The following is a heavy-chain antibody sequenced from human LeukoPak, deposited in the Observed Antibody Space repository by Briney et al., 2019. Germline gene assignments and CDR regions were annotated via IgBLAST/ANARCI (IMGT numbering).Heavy chain of an antibody. Sequence: ASVKVSCKASGYTFTSYGISWVRQAPGQGLEWMGWISAYNGNTNYAQKLQGRVTMTTDTSTSTAYMELRSLRSDDTAVYYCAREPLAAVAGAYSPYYYYYGMDVWGQGTTVTVSS. CDR3: AREPLAAVAGAYSPYYYYYGMDV. V-gene: IGHV1-18*01. CDR2: ISAYNGNT. CDR1: GYTFTSYG. J-gene: IGHJ6*01. D-gene: IGHD6-19*01.